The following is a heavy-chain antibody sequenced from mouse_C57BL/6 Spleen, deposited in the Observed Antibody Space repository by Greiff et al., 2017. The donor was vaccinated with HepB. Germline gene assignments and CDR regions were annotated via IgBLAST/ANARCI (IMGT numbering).Heavy chain of an antibody. CDR1: GYTFTSYG. CDR2: IYPRSGTT. CDR3: ARYEYYFDY. J-gene: IGHJ2*01. Sequence: VQGVESGAELARPGASVKLSCKASGYTFTSYGISWVKQRTGQGLEWIGEIYPRSGTTYYNEKFKGKATLTADKSSSTAYMELRSLTSEDSAVYFCARYEYYFDYWGQGTTLTVSS. V-gene: IGHV1-81*01. D-gene: IGHD2-14*01.